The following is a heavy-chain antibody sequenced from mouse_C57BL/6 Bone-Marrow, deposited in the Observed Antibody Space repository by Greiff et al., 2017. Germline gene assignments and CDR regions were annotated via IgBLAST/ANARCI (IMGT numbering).Heavy chain of an antibody. V-gene: IGHV1-69*01. Sequence: VQLQQPGAELVMPGASVKLSCKASGYTFTSYWMHWVKQRPGQGLEWIGEIDPSDSYTNYNQKFKGKSTLTVDKSSSTAYMQLSSLTSEDSAVYYCARSGSNYPGAMDYWGQGTSVTVSS. CDR3: ARSGSNYPGAMDY. CDR1: GYTFTSYW. D-gene: IGHD2-5*01. CDR2: IDPSDSYT. J-gene: IGHJ4*01.